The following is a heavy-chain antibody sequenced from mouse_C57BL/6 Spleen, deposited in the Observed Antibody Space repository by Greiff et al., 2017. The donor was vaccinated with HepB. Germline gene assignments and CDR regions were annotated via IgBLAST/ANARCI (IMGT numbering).Heavy chain of an antibody. CDR2: INPNNGGT. J-gene: IGHJ4*01. Sequence: EVQLVESGPELVKPGASVKISCKASGYTFTDYYMNWVKQSHGKSLEWIGDINPNNGGTSYNQKFKGKATLTVDKSSSTAYMELRSLTSEDSAVYYCARRGGRYYAMDYWGQGTSVTVSS. D-gene: IGHD3-3*01. CDR1: GYTFTDYY. CDR3: ARRGGRYYAMDY. V-gene: IGHV1-26*01.